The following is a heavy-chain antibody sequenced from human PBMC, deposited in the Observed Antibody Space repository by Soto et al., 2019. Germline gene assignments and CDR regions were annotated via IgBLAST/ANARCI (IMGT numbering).Heavy chain of an antibody. D-gene: IGHD3-10*01. Sequence: SETLSLTCAVYGGSFSGYYWSWIRQPPGKGLEWIGEINHSGSTNYNPSLKSRVTISVDTSKNQFSLKLSSVTAADTAVYYCARSDYGSGSYRKSYYYYGMDVWGQGTTVTV. CDR3: ARSDYGSGSYRKSYYYYGMDV. V-gene: IGHV4-34*01. J-gene: IGHJ6*02. CDR1: GGSFSGYY. CDR2: INHSGST.